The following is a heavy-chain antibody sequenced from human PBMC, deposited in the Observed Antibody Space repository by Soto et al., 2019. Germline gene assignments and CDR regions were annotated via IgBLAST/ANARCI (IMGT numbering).Heavy chain of an antibody. D-gene: IGHD5-18*01. Sequence: GGSLRLSCAASGFTFSSYGMHWVRQAPGKGLEWVAVISYDGSNKYYADSVKGRFTISRDNSKNTLYLQMNSLRAEDTAVYYCAKDRRRGYSYDYFNYYYYGMDVWGQGTTVTVSS. V-gene: IGHV3-30*18. J-gene: IGHJ6*02. CDR1: GFTFSSYG. CDR3: AKDRRRGYSYDYFNYYYYGMDV. CDR2: ISYDGSNK.